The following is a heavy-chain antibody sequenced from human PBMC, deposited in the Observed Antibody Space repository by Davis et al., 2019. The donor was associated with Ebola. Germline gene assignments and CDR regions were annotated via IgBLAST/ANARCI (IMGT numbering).Heavy chain of an antibody. V-gene: IGHV4-39*01. J-gene: IGHJ4*02. D-gene: IGHD1-14*01. CDR3: ARLTGGGDYVDY. CDR2: IYYSGST. CDR1: GGSISSSSYY. Sequence: MPSETLSLTCTVSGGSISSSSYYWGWIRQPPGKGLEWIGSIYYSGSTYYNPSLKSRVTISVDTSKNQFSLKLSSVTAADTAVYYCARLTGGGDYVDYWGQGTLVTVSS.